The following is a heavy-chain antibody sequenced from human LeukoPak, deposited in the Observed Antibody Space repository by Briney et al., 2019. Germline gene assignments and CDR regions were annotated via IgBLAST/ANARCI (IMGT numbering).Heavy chain of an antibody. V-gene: IGHV3-23*01. CDR3: AKPPYYYDSSGYYYDY. CDR2: ISGSGGST. CDR1: GFTFSSYA. Sequence: GGSLRLSCAASGFTFSSYAMSWVRQAPGKGLEWVSAISGSGGSTYYADSVKGRFTISRDNSKNTLYLQMNGLRAEDTAVYYCAKPPYYYDSSGYYYDYWGQGTLVTVSS. J-gene: IGHJ4*02. D-gene: IGHD3-22*01.